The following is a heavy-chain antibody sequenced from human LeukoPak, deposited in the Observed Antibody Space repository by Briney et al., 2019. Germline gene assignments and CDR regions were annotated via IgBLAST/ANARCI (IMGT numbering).Heavy chain of an antibody. CDR3: ARTYYASGNYWANFGY. CDR2: LSDSGTT. D-gene: IGHD3-10*01. J-gene: IGHJ4*02. Sequence: SETLSLTCTVSGGSISNYCWSWIRQPPGKGLEYIGCLSDSGTTDYNPSLRSRVTISIDTSKNQFSLRLTSVTPADTAFYYCARTYYASGNYWANFGYWGQGTLVTVSS. V-gene: IGHV4-59*01. CDR1: GGSISNYC.